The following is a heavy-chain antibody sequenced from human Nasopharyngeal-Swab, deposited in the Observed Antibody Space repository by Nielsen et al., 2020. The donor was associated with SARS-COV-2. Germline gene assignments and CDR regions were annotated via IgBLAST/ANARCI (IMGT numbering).Heavy chain of an antibody. CDR2: FDPEDGER. CDR1: GYTLTESS. D-gene: IGHD3-10*01. J-gene: IGHJ3*02. V-gene: IGHV1-24*01. Sequence: ASVKVSCKVSGYTLTESSMHWVRQAPGKGLEWMGGFDPEDGERFSAQRVQGRVTMTEDTSTDTAYMELSSLRSEDTAVYYCATQKLWSSGFDIWGQGTMVTVSS. CDR3: ATQKLWSSGFDI.